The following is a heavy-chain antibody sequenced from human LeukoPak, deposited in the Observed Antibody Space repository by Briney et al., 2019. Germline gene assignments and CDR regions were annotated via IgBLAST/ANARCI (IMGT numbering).Heavy chain of an antibody. D-gene: IGHD1-1*01. CDR2: ISYSGST. V-gene: IGHV4-59*01. J-gene: IGHJ5*02. Sequence: PSETLSLTCTVSGGSISAYYWSWIRQPPGKGLEWIGYISYSGSTNFNPSLKSRVTISVDTSKNQFSLKLSSVTAADTAVYYCAREGTAGTNLNWFDPWGQGTLVTVSS. CDR3: AREGTAGTNLNWFDP. CDR1: GGSISAYY.